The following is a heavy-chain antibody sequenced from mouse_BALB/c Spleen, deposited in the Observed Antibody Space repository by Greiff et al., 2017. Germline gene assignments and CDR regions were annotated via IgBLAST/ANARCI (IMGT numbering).Heavy chain of an antibody. V-gene: IGHV3-6*02. CDR2: ISYDGSN. CDR3: AREGSGSSSWFAY. CDR1: GYSITSGYY. J-gene: IGHJ3*01. Sequence: EVKLQESGPGLVKPSQSLSLTCSVTGYSITSGYYWNWIRQFPGNKLEWMGYISYDGSNNYNPSLKNRISITRDTSKNQFFLKLNSVTTEDTATYYCAREGSGSSSWFAYWGHVPLVTVSA. D-gene: IGHD1-1*01.